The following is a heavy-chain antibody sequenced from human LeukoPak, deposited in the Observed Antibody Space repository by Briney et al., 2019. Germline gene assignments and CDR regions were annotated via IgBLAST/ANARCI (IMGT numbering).Heavy chain of an antibody. CDR3: ARENHRGNFDY. V-gene: IGHV4-61*02. J-gene: IGHJ4*02. CDR2: MYTSGST. D-gene: IGHD1-14*01. Sequence: SQTLSLTCTVSGGSISSGSYYWSWIRQPAGKGLEWIGRMYTSGSTDYNPSLKSRVTISVDTSRTRLFLKLSSVTAADTALYYCARENHRGNFDYWGQGTLVTVSS. CDR1: GGSISSGSYY.